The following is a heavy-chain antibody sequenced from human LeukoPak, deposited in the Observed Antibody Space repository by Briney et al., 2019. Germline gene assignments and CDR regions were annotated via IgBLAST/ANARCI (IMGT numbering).Heavy chain of an antibody. CDR2: IYPADSTA. Sequence: GESLKISCKASGYSFTTYWIGWVRQMPGKGLEWMGIIYPADSTAHYSPSFQGQVTISVDKSISTAYLQWSSLKASDTAMYYCARERSSQGYFDFWGQGTLVTVSS. V-gene: IGHV5-51*01. J-gene: IGHJ4*02. CDR1: GYSFTTYW. CDR3: ARERSSQGYFDF. D-gene: IGHD6-6*01.